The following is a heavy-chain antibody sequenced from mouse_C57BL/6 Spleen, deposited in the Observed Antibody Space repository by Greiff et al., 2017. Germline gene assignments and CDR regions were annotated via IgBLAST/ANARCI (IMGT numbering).Heavy chain of an antibody. D-gene: IGHD2-4*01. CDR1: GFTFTDYY. CDR3: ARSLYDYSYAMDY. J-gene: IGHJ4*01. V-gene: IGHV7-3*01. Sequence: EVKVVESGGGLVQPGGSLSLSCAASGFTFTDYYMSWVRQPPGKALEWLGFIRNKANGYTTESSASVKGRFTISKDNSQSILYLHMNALRAEDSATYYCARSLYDYSYAMDYWGQGTSVTVSS. CDR2: IRNKANGYTT.